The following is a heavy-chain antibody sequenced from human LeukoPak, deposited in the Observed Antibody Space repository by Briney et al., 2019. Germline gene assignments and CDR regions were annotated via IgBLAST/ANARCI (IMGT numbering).Heavy chain of an antibody. D-gene: IGHD3-16*02. J-gene: IGHJ5*02. V-gene: IGHV3-23*01. CDR2: ISGSGGST. CDR3: AKEGGGVFMITCGGVIVINWFDP. Sequence: GGSLRLSCTPSGLTFGNSGISWVRQAPGKGLEWVSAISGSGGSTYYADSVKGRFTISRDNSKNTLYLQMNSLRAEDTAVYYCAKEGGGVFMITCGGVIVINWFDPWGQGTLVTVSS. CDR1: GLTFGNSG.